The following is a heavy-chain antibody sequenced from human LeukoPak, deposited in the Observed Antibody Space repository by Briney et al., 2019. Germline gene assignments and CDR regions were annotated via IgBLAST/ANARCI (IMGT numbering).Heavy chain of an antibody. CDR1: GFTFKSYT. Sequence: GGSLRLSCAASGFTFKSYTMTWVRQAPGKGLEWVSSISRNGRTTSYTDSVKGRFTISRDNSKNTLYLQLNSLGAEDTAVYYCAAQPCSVGRCYLDYWGQGTLVTVSS. CDR3: AAQPCSVGRCYLDY. CDR2: ISRNGRTT. D-gene: IGHD2-15*01. J-gene: IGHJ4*02. V-gene: IGHV3-23*01.